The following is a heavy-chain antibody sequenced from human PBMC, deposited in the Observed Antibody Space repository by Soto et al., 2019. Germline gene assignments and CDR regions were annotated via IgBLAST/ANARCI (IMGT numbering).Heavy chain of an antibody. CDR2: ISSSSSYI. CDR1: GFTFSSYS. Sequence: GGSLRLSCAASGFTFSSYSMNWVRQAPGKGLEWVSSISSSSSYIYYADSVKGRSTISRDNAKNSLYLQMNSLRAEDTAVYYCARDFDPQQLHDAFDIWGQGTMVTVSS. J-gene: IGHJ3*02. D-gene: IGHD6-13*01. CDR3: ARDFDPQQLHDAFDI. V-gene: IGHV3-21*01.